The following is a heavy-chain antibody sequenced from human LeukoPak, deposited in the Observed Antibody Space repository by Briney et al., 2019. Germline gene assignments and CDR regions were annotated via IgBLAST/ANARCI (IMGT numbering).Heavy chain of an antibody. CDR2: ISGSGGST. D-gene: IGHD4-11*01. V-gene: IGHV3-23*01. CDR3: AKDLAYDYPRSNFDY. CDR1: GFTFSSYA. J-gene: IGHJ4*02. Sequence: GGSLRLSCAASGFTFSSYAMSWVRQAPGKGLEWVSAISGSGGSTYYADSVKGRFTISRDNSKNTLYLQMNSLRAEDTAVYHCAKDLAYDYPRSNFDYWGQGTLVTVSS.